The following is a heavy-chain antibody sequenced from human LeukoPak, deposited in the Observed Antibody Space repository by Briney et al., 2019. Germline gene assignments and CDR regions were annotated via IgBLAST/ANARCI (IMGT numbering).Heavy chain of an antibody. V-gene: IGHV3-21*01. CDR3: ARSGVKSGYNSSWYGYYYYGMDV. CDR1: GFTFSSYS. CDR2: ISSSSSYI. Sequence: GGSLRLSCAASGFTFSSYSMNWVRQAPGKGLEWVSSISSSSSYIYYADSVKGRFTISRDNAKNSLYLQMNSLRAEDTAVYYCARSGVKSGYNSSWYGYYYYGMDVWGQGTTVTVSS. D-gene: IGHD6-13*01. J-gene: IGHJ6*02.